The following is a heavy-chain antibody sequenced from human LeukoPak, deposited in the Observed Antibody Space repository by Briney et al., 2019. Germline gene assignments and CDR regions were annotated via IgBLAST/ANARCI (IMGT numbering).Heavy chain of an antibody. CDR2: LYSSGST. D-gene: IGHD3-10*01. V-gene: IGHV4-4*07. J-gene: IGHJ5*01. CDR3: ARDHYGSGIYKSYFDS. CDR1: GGSLSTYY. Sequence: SETLSLTCAVSGGSLSTYYWSWLRQPAGKGLEWIGRLYSSGSTKYNPSLKSRVTISVGDSNNQFTLKLTSVTAVDTAVYSCARDHYGSGIYKSYFDSWGQGIRVTVSS.